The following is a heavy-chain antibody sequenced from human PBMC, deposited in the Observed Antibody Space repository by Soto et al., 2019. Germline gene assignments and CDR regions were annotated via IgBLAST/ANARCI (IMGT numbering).Heavy chain of an antibody. CDR1: GFTFSSYA. CDR3: VRGVWSGYYVYYNGMDV. D-gene: IGHD3-3*01. Sequence: QVQLVESGRGVVQPGRSLRLSCAASGFTFSSYAMHWVRQAPGKGLEWVAAISYDGSNKYYADSVKGRFTISRDKSKNTLYLQMNSLRAEDTAVYYCVRGVWSGYYVYYNGMDVWGQGTTVTVSS. J-gene: IGHJ6*02. CDR2: ISYDGSNK. V-gene: IGHV3-30-3*01.